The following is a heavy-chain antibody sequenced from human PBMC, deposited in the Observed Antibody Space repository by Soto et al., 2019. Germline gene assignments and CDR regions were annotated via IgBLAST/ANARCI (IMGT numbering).Heavy chain of an antibody. CDR2: IWYDGSNK. J-gene: IGHJ6*02. V-gene: IGHV3-33*01. CDR1: GFTFSSYG. D-gene: IGHD5-18*01. CDR3: AREWDTAMVTLYYYYGMDV. Sequence: PGGSLRLSCAASGFTFSSYGMHWVRQAPGKGLEWVAVIWYDGSNKYYADSVKGRFTISRDNSKNTLYLQMNSLRAEDTAVYYCAREWDTAMVTLYYYYGMDVWGQGTTVTV.